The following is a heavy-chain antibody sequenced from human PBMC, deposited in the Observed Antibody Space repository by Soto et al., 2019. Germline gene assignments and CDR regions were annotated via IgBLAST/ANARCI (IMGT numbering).Heavy chain of an antibody. CDR1: GDSYSISTYS. D-gene: IGHD6-19*01. CDR2: IYQSGVT. J-gene: IGHJ5*02. Sequence: SETLSLTCNMSGDSYSISTYSWSWIRQPPGKALQWIGFIYQSGVTSYNPSLASRVSISLDRSNNQCSLKLKSVTAADTAVYFCAGMPYTSGLRFDTWGPGTLVTVSS. V-gene: IGHV4-30-2*01. CDR3: AGMPYTSGLRFDT.